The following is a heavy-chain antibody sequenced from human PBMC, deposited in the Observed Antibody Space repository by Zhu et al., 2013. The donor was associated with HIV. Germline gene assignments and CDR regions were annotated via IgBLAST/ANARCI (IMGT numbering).Heavy chain of an antibody. Sequence: QVQLQESGPGLVKPSETLSLTCTVSGGSISSYYWSWIRQPPGKGLEWIGYIYYSGSTNYNPSLKSRVTISVDTSKNQFSLKLSSVTAADTAVYYCARGPVLLWFGERERQTAMERTNDYRGQGTLVTVSS. CDR2: IYYSGST. D-gene: IGHD3-10*01. V-gene: IGHV4-59*01. CDR3: ARGPVLLWFGERERQTAMERTNDY. J-gene: IGHJ4*02. CDR1: GGSISSYY.